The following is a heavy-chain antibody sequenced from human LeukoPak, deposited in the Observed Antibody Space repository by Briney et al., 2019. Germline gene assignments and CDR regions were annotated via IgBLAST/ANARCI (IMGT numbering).Heavy chain of an antibody. V-gene: IGHV3-23*01. CDR3: AKPIWFGELLPFDY. CDR2: ISGSGGST. CDR1: GFTFSSYA. D-gene: IGHD3-10*01. Sequence: GGSLRLSCAASGFTFSSYAMSWVRQAPGKGLEWVSAISGSGGSTYYADSVKGRFTISRDNSKNTPYLQMNSLRAEDTAVYYCAKPIWFGELLPFDYWGQGTLVTVSS. J-gene: IGHJ4*02.